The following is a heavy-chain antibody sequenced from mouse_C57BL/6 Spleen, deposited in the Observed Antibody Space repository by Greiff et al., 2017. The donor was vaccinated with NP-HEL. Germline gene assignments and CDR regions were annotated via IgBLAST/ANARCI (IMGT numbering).Heavy chain of an antibody. CDR3: ARNYYDSSYWFAY. CDR2: IWSGGST. D-gene: IGHD1-1*01. V-gene: IGHV2-2*02. J-gene: IGHJ3*01. CDR1: GFSLTSYG. Sequence: QVQLQQSGPGLVQPSQSLSITCTVSGFSLTSYGVHWVRQSPGKGLEWLGVIWSGGSTDYNAAFMSRLSISEYNSRSQVFFKMYSLQATDTAIYYCARNYYDSSYWFAYWGQGTLVTVSA.